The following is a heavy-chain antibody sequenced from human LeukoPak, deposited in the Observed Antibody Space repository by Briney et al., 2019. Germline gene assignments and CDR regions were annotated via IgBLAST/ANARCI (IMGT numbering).Heavy chain of an antibody. CDR3: AKTTIFGVVILRAGFDY. V-gene: IGHV3-23*01. Sequence: GGSLRLSCAASGFTFSSYAMSWVRQAPGKGLEWVPAISGSGGSTYYADSVKGRFTISRDNSKNTLYLQMNSLRAEDTAVYYCAKTTIFGVVILRAGFDYWGQGTLVTVSS. CDR2: ISGSGGST. CDR1: GFTFSSYA. J-gene: IGHJ4*02. D-gene: IGHD3-3*01.